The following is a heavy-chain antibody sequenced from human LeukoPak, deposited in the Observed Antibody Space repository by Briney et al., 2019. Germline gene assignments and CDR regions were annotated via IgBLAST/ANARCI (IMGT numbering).Heavy chain of an antibody. CDR1: GFTVIKNY. J-gene: IGHJ4*02. CDR3: ARYCSSTSCSTPFDY. V-gene: IGHV3-53*01. D-gene: IGHD2-2*02. CDR2: LYSGGNT. Sequence: EAGGPLRLSGAASGFTVIKNYMSWAGKAPGKGLEGVSVLYSGGNTYYADSVKGRFTISRDNSKNTLYLQMSSLRAEDTAVYYCARYCSSTSCSTPFDYWGQGALVTVSS.